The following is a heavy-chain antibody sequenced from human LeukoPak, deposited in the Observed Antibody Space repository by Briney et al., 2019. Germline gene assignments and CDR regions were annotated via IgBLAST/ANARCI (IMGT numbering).Heavy chain of an antibody. Sequence: QPGGTLRLSCSSSGFPFPSHGMNWVRQAPGKGLELVSGISPGGGPTYYADSVKGRFTISRDKSKNTLYLQMNSLRAEDTAVYYCAKGVTPVISLQFFDYWGQGTLITVSS. V-gene: IGHV3-23*01. J-gene: IGHJ4*02. D-gene: IGHD4-17*01. CDR1: GFPFPSHG. CDR2: ISPGGGPT. CDR3: AKGVTPVISLQFFDY.